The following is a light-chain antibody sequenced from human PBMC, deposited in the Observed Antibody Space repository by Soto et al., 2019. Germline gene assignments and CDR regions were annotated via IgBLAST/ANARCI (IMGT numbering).Light chain of an antibody. CDR1: SSDVGGYNY. V-gene: IGLV2-14*01. Sequence: QSVLTQPASVSGSPGQSITISFTGTSSDVGGYNYVSWYQQLPGKGPKVMIYDVSSRPSGVSNGFSGSNSGNTASPTISGLHAEYEADAMASSYRGRRTQVFGTGTKLA. CDR3: SSYRGRRTQV. J-gene: IGLJ1*01. CDR2: DVS.